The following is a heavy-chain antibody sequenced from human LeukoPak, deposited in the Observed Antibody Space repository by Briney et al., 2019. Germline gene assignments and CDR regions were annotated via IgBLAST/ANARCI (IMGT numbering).Heavy chain of an antibody. Sequence: SETLSLTCTVSGGSISSYYWSWIRQPPGKGLEWIGYIYYSGSTNYNPSLKSRVTISVDTSKNQFSLKLSSVTAADTAVYYCARGRVRATFDIWGQGTMVTVSS. V-gene: IGHV4-59*01. J-gene: IGHJ3*02. CDR1: GGSISSYY. D-gene: IGHD5-12*01. CDR3: ARGRVRATFDI. CDR2: IYYSGST.